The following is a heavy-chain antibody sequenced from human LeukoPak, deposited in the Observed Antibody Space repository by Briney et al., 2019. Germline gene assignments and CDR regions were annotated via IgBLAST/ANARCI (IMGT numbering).Heavy chain of an antibody. D-gene: IGHD2-2*02. Sequence: GGSLRLSCAASGFTFSSYSMNWVRQAPGKGLEWVSSISSSSSYIYYADSVKGRFTISRDNAKNSLYLQMNSLRAEDTAVYYCARDAGRYCSSTSCFTDAFDIWGQGTMVTVSS. J-gene: IGHJ3*02. CDR3: ARDAGRYCSSTSCFTDAFDI. CDR1: GFTFSSYS. CDR2: ISSSSSYI. V-gene: IGHV3-21*01.